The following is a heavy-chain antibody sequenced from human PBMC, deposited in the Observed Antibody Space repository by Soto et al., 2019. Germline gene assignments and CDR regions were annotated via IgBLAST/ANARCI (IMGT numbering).Heavy chain of an antibody. D-gene: IGHD3-10*01. CDR2: IDPSDSYT. J-gene: IGHJ6*02. Sequence: GESLKISCKGSGYSFTGYWISWVRQMPGKGLEWMGRIDPSDSYTNYSPSFQGHVTISADKSISTAYPQWSSLKASDTAMYYCARLRSRLESRAYYYYGMDVWGQGTTVTVSS. CDR1: GYSFTGYW. CDR3: ARLRSRLESRAYYYYGMDV. V-gene: IGHV5-10-1*01.